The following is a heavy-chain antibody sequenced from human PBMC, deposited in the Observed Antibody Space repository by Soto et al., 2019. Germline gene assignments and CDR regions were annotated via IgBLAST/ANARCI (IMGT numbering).Heavy chain of an antibody. Sequence: ASVKVSCKASGYTFTSYYMHWVRQAPGQGLEWMGIINPSGGSTSYAQKFQGRVTMTRAKSTSTVYMELSRLSYEDTAVYYCARTPIGYCTNGVCYTNYYYGMDVWGQGTTVTVSS. D-gene: IGHD2-8*01. V-gene: IGHV1-46*01. CDR3: ARTPIGYCTNGVCYTNYYYGMDV. CDR1: GYTFTSYY. CDR2: INPSGGST. J-gene: IGHJ6*02.